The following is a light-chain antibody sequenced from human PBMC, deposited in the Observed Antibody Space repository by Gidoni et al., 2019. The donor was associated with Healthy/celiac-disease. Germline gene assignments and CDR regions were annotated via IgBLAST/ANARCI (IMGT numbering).Light chain of an antibody. CDR3: QQYNDWLPIT. V-gene: IGKV3-15*01. CDR2: AAS. J-gene: IGKJ5*01. Sequence: PVERATLSCRASQSVSSNLAWYQQKPGQAPRLLIYAASTRATGIPARFSGSGSGTEFTLTISSLQSEDFAVYYCQQYNDWLPITFGQGTRLEIK. CDR1: QSVSSN.